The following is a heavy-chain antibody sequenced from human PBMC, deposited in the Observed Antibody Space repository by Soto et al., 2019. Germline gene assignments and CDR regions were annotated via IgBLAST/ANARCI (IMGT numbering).Heavy chain of an antibody. CDR2: TYYRSKWYY. CDR3: ARGEQYSGRIFDY. CDR1: GDSVPSNSAG. J-gene: IGHJ4*01. D-gene: IGHD1-26*01. V-gene: IGHV6-1*01. Sequence: PSQTLSLTCAITGDSVPSNSAGWSWVRQSPSRGLEWLGRTYYRSKWYYEYAVSVRGRITINPDTSKNQYPLQLNSVTPEDTAVYFCARGEQYSGRIFDYWGQGTLVTVSS.